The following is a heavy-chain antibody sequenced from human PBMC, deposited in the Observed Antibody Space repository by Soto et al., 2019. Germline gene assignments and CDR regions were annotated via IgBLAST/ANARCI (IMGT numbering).Heavy chain of an antibody. CDR3: ARLAISGTPRFDY. J-gene: IGHJ4*02. D-gene: IGHD1-20*01. CDR2: IYYSGTT. CDR1: GDSVISETYY. V-gene: IGHV4-61*01. Sequence: SETLSLTCTVSGDSVISETYYWSWIRQPPGKGLEWIGYIYYSGTTKYIPSLESRVIISIDTSKSQFSLKLNSVTAADTAMYYCARLAISGTPRFDYWGQGTPVT.